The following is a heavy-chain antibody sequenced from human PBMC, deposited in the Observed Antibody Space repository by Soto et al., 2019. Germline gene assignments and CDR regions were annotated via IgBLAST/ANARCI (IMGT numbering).Heavy chain of an antibody. J-gene: IGHJ4*02. CDR1: GVSVSSLA. Sequence: GGSLRLSCAASGVSVSSLAMSWVRQAPGKGLEWVSSISGRGVDTLYADSVKGRFTISRDNSRNTLYLQVNSLRAEDTAVYYCAKDQTDVTLFDYWGQGTLVTVSS. D-gene: IGHD2-21*02. V-gene: IGHV3-23*01. CDR2: ISGRGVDT. CDR3: AKDQTDVTLFDY.